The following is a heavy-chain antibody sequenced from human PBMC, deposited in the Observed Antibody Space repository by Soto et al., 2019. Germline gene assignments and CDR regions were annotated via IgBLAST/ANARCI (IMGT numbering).Heavy chain of an antibody. D-gene: IGHD3-3*01. Sequence: GESLKISCKGSGYSFTSYWISWVRQMPGKGLEWMGRIDPSDSYTNYSPSFQGHVTSSADKSISTAYLQWSSLKASDTAMYYCARHVLRFLEWLPHPYYYYYGMDVWGQGTTVTVSS. CDR1: GYSFTSYW. CDR2: IDPSDSYT. CDR3: ARHVLRFLEWLPHPYYYYYGMDV. V-gene: IGHV5-10-1*01. J-gene: IGHJ6*02.